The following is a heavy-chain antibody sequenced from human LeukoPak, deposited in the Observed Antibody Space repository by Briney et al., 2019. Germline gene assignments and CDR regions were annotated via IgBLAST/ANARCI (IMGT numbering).Heavy chain of an antibody. J-gene: IGHJ6*03. CDR3: ARGRTTNYYYYYYYMDV. CDR2: INHSGST. Sequence: SETLSLTCAVYGGSFSGYYWSWIRQPPGKGLVWIGEINHSGSTNYNPSLKSRVTISVDTSKNQFSLKLSSVTAADTAVYYCARGRTTNYYYYYYYMDVWGKGTTVTVSS. CDR1: GGSFSGYY. V-gene: IGHV4-34*01. D-gene: IGHD1-1*01.